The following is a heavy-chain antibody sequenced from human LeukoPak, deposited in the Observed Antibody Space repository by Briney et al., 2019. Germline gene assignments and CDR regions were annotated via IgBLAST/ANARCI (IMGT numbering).Heavy chain of an antibody. V-gene: IGHV4-59*01. CDR2: IYYSGST. Sequence: SETLSLTCTVSGGSISSYYWSWIRQPPGKGLEWIGFIYYSGSTNYNPSLKSRVTISVDTSKNQFSLKLSSVTAADTAVYYCARVKFTYLTYYYYYMDVWGKGTTVTVSS. CDR1: GGSISSYY. J-gene: IGHJ6*03. CDR3: ARVKFTYLTYYYYYMDV. D-gene: IGHD3-16*01.